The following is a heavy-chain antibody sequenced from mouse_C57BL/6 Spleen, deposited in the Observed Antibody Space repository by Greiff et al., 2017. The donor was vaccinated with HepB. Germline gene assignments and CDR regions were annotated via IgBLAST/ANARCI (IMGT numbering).Heavy chain of an antibody. J-gene: IGHJ4*01. V-gene: IGHV5-17*01. D-gene: IGHD1-3*01. Sequence: DVMLVESGGGLVKPGGSLKLSCAASGFTFSDYGMHWVRQAPEKGLEWVAYISSGSSTIYYADTVKGRFTISRDNAKNTLFLQMTSLRSEGTAMYYCARRGWPEWAMDYWGQGTSVTVSS. CDR1: GFTFSDYG. CDR2: ISSGSSTI. CDR3: ARRGWPEWAMDY.